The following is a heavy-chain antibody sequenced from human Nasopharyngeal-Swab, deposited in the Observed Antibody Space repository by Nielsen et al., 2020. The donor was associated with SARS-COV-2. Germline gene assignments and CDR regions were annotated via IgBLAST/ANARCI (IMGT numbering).Heavy chain of an antibody. D-gene: IGHD4-17*01. CDR1: GFPFSSSG. CDR3: AGVQGTVTTYYYYGMDV. Sequence: SLKISCAASGFPFSSSGMPWLRPAPGKGLEWVAVTCYAGSNKYYADSVKGRFIISRDNSKNTLYLQMNIRRAEDTEGYYCAGVQGTVTTYYYYGMDVRGQGSTVTVSS. V-gene: IGHV3-33*08. CDR2: TCYAGSNK. J-gene: IGHJ6*01.